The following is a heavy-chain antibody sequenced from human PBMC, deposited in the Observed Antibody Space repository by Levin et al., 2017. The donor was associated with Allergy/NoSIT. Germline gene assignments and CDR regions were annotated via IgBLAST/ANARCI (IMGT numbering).Heavy chain of an antibody. V-gene: IGHV1-2*02. J-gene: IGHJ4*02. CDR3: ARERVSFDY. CDR1: GYTIIDHY. Sequence: ASVKVSCKASGYTIIDHYMHWVRQAPGQGLEWMGWIRPSSGATTYAQKFQGRVTMTRDTSISTAYMELTRLRSDDTAVYYCARERVSFDYWGQGTLLTVSS. CDR2: IRPSSGAT.